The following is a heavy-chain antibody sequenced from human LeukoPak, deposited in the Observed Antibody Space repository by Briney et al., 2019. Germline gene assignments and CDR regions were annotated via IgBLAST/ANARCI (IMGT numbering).Heavy chain of an antibody. Sequence: SETLSLTCTVSGGSISSYYWSWVRQPAGKGLEWIGRIYASGNTNYNPSLKGRVTMTVDTSKNQFSLKLSSVTAADTAVYYCARVTAIGVVVVAATPNYYGMDVWGQGTTVTVSS. D-gene: IGHD2-15*01. CDR3: ARVTAIGVVVVAATPNYYGMDV. J-gene: IGHJ6*02. V-gene: IGHV4-4*07. CDR2: IYASGNT. CDR1: GGSISSYY.